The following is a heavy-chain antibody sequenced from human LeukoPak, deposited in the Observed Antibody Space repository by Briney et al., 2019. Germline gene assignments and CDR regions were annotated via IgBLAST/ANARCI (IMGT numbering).Heavy chain of an antibody. V-gene: IGHV3-11*04. CDR1: GFTFSDYF. CDR2: ISSSGSTI. J-gene: IGHJ4*02. Sequence: GGFLRLSCAASGFTFSDYFMSWIRQAPGKGLEWVSYISSSGSTIDYADSVKGRFTISRDSAKNSLYLQMNSLRTEDTAVYYCASLYYGSGSYYTQTSFDYWGQGTLVTVSS. D-gene: IGHD3-10*01. CDR3: ASLYYGSGSYYTQTSFDY.